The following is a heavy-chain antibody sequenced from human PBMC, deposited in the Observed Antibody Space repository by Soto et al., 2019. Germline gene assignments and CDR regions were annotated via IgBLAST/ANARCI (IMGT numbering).Heavy chain of an antibody. J-gene: IGHJ4*02. V-gene: IGHV3-30*18. D-gene: IGHD5-12*01. CDR1: GFTFSTYG. CDR2: ISYDGSNK. Sequence: QVQLEESGGGVVQPGRSLRLSCAVSGFTFSTYGMHWVRQAPGKGLEWVAVISYDGSNKYYGDSAKGRFTISRDNSKNTLYLQMNSLGAEDTAVYYCAKDTRGRSGYTRTGRTPPPFDSLRQGTLVTVSS. CDR3: AKDTRGRSGYTRTGRTPPPFDS.